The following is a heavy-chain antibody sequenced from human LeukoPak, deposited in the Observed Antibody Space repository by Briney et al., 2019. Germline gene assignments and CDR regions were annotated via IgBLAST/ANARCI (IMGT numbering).Heavy chain of an antibody. Sequence: SETLSLTCAVYGGSCDDYYCSWIRQPPGKGLEWIGEIHPSGIFYYNSSLVSRVTISINTSKTQFSLRLTSVTAADTAFYYCARGRDRSKTGDLWGQGSLVTVSS. D-gene: IGHD5-24*01. CDR3: ARGRDRSKTGDL. CDR1: GGSCDDYY. V-gene: IGHV4-34*01. J-gene: IGHJ5*02. CDR2: IHPSGIF.